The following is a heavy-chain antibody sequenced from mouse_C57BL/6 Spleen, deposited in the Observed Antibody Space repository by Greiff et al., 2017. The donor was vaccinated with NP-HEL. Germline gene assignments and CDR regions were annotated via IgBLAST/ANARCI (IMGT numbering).Heavy chain of an antibody. CDR1: GYTFTSYW. CDR3: ARCCSGHGAY. Sequence: VQLQQPGAELVRPGSSVKLSCKASGYTFTSYWMDWVKQRPGQGLEWIGNIYPSDSETHYNQKFKDKATLTVDKSSSTAYMQLSSLTSEDSAVYYCARCCSGHGAYWGQGTLVTVSA. J-gene: IGHJ3*01. D-gene: IGHD3-2*02. CDR2: IYPSDSET. V-gene: IGHV1-61*01.